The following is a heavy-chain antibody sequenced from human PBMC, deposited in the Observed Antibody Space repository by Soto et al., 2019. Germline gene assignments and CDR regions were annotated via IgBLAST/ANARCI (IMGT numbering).Heavy chain of an antibody. D-gene: IGHD4-17*01. Sequence: PSETLSLTCTVSGASITSDDWSWIRQPPGMGLEWIGHIHHSGRTKYNPSLRSRATMSIDTSKNQFSLQLSSVTAADTAVYYCARRYGPGFDYWGQGTLVTVSS. CDR2: IHHSGRT. J-gene: IGHJ4*02. V-gene: IGHV4-59*08. CDR3: ARRYGPGFDY. CDR1: GASITSDD.